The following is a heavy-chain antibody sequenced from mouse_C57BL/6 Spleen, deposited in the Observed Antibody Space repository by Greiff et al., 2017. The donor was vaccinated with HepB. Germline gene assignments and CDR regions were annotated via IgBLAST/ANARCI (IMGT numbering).Heavy chain of an antibody. J-gene: IGHJ2*01. CDR3: ARGDYDVDY. D-gene: IGHD2-4*01. CDR2: IYPGSGNT. V-gene: IGHV1-76*01. Sequence: VKLQESGAELVRPGASVKLSCKASGYTFTDYYINWVKQRPGQGLEWIARIYPGSGNTYYNEKFKGKATLTAEKSSSTAYMQLSSLTSEDSAVYFCARGDYDVDYWGQGTTLTVSS. CDR1: GYTFTDYY.